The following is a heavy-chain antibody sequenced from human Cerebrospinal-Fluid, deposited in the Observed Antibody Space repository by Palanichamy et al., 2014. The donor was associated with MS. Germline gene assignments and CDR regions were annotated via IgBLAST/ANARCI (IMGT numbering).Heavy chain of an antibody. CDR2: IYYSGST. Sequence: QVQLQESGPRDWSKPSETLSLTCTVSGGSISSYYWSWIRQPPGKGLEWIGYIYYSGSTNYNPSLKSRVTISVDTSKNQFSLKLSSVTAADTAFYYCARVRSGWYYFDYWGQGTLLTVSS. J-gene: IGHJ4*02. CDR1: GGSISSYY. V-gene: IGHV4-59*01. D-gene: IGHD6-19*01. CDR3: ARVRSGWYYFDY.